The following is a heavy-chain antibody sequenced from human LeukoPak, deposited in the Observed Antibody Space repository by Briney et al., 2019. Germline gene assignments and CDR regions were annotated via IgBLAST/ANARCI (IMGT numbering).Heavy chain of an antibody. D-gene: IGHD3-10*01. Sequence: SEALSLTCAVYGGSFSGYYWSWIRQPPGKGLEWIGEINHSGSTNYNPSLKSRVTISVDTSKNQFSLKLSSVTAADTAVYYCARSGGYWGQGTLVTVSS. CDR2: INHSGST. J-gene: IGHJ4*02. CDR3: ARSGGY. V-gene: IGHV4-34*01. CDR1: GGSFSGYY.